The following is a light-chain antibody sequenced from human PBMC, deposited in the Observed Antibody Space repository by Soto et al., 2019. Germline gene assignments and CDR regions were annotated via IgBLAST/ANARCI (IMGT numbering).Light chain of an antibody. J-gene: IGLJ1*01. CDR1: SSDVGGCNY. Sequence: SALSQPPSSSVSPGQSVAISFTGTSSDVGGCNYVSWYQQHPGKAPKLMIYEVNKRPSGVPDRFSGSKSGNTASLTVSGLQAEDEADYYCSSYAGSSNVFGTGAKVTVL. V-gene: IGLV2-8*01. CDR3: SSYAGSSNV. CDR2: EVN.